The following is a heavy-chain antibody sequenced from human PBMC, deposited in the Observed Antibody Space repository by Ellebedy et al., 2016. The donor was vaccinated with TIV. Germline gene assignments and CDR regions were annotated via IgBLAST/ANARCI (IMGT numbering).Heavy chain of an antibody. V-gene: IGHV6-1*01. CDR1: GDSVSSNSSA. D-gene: IGHD6-6*01. Sequence: QTLSLTCAISGDSVSSNSSAWNCIRQSPSRGLEWLGRTYYRSKWYNDYAVSVKSRITINPDTSKNQFSLQLNSVTPEDTAVYFCAKEDSSSSFGHNYWGQGTLVTVSS. CDR2: TYYRSKWYN. J-gene: IGHJ4*02. CDR3: AKEDSSSSFGHNY.